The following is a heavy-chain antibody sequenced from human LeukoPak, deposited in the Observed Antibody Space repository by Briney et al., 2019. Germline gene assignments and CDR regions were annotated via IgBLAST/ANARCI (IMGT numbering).Heavy chain of an antibody. Sequence: PSQTLSLTCTVSGGSISSGSYYWSWIRQPAGKGLEWIGRIYTSGSTNYNPSLKSRFTRSVDTSKNQFSLKLSSVPAADPAVYYCARAYYSNYVDGMDVWGQGTPVTVSS. CDR3: ARAYYSNYVDGMDV. D-gene: IGHD4-11*01. CDR2: IYTSGST. J-gene: IGHJ6*02. CDR1: GGSISSGSYY. V-gene: IGHV4-61*02.